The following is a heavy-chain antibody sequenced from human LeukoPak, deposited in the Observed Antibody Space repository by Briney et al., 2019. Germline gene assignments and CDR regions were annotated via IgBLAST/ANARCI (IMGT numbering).Heavy chain of an antibody. J-gene: IGHJ4*02. CDR1: GYTFNNYG. Sequence: GSVTVSCKAFGYTFNNYGITWVRQAPGQGLECMGWIDGCNGSTQYAQHFQGRVTMTTDTSTSTAYMELRGLRSDDTAVYYCARDLKVVYNSGLGLDNWGQGNPVTVSS. CDR2: IDGCNGST. V-gene: IGHV1-18*01. CDR3: ARDLKVVYNSGLGLDN. D-gene: IGHD6-19*01.